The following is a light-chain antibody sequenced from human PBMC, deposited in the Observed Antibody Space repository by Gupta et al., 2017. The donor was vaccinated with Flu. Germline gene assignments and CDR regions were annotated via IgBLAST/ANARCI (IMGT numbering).Light chain of an antibody. CDR1: PSVYNW. Sequence: SHLTQSPSTLSASVGDRVPITCRASPSVYNWLAWYQQKPGTDPKLLIYGASNLQRGVPSRFSGSGSGTEFTLTITNLQPEDSATYYCQHYKNGRSFGQGTKVEI. V-gene: IGKV1-5*01. CDR2: GAS. CDR3: QHYKNGRS. J-gene: IGKJ1*01.